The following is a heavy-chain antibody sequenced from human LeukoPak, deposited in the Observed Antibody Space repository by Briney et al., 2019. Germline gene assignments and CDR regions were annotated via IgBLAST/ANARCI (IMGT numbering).Heavy chain of an antibody. J-gene: IGHJ4*02. CDR1: GFTFGSYS. D-gene: IGHD5-12*01. CDR2: ISSSSSYI. Sequence: PGGSLRLSCAASGFTFGSYSMNWVRQAPGKGLEWVSSISSSSSYIYYADSVKGRFTISRDNAKNSLYLQMNSLRAEDTAVYYCARDTYSGYDLVEFGYWGQGTLVTVSS. V-gene: IGHV3-21*01. CDR3: ARDTYSGYDLVEFGY.